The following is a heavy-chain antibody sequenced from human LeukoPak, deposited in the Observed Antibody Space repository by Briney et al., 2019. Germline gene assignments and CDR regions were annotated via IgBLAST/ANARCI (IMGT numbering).Heavy chain of an antibody. Sequence: VASVKVSCKASGGTFSGYAISWVRQAPGQGLEWVVWISAYNGNTNYAQKLQGRLTMTTDTSTSTAYMELRSLRSDDTAVYYCARAVPTYCTNGVCLLPSVWGQGTLVTVSS. CDR2: ISAYNGNT. J-gene: IGHJ4*02. CDR1: GGTFSGYA. CDR3: ARAVPTYCTNGVCLLPSV. D-gene: IGHD2-8*01. V-gene: IGHV1-18*01.